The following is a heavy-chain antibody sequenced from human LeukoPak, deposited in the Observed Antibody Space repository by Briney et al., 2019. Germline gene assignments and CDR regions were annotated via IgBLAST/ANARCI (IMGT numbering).Heavy chain of an antibody. Sequence: SVKVSCKASGGTFTSYAISWVRQAPGQGLEWMGGIIPILATANYAQKFQGRVTITADKSTSTAYMELSSLRSEDTAVYYCARGGICGYDWGPVCSGGSCYSCWFDPWGQGTLVTVSS. CDR1: GGTFTSYA. D-gene: IGHD2-15*01. J-gene: IGHJ5*02. CDR3: ARGGICGYDWGPVCSGGSCYSCWFDP. V-gene: IGHV1-69*06. CDR2: IIPILATA.